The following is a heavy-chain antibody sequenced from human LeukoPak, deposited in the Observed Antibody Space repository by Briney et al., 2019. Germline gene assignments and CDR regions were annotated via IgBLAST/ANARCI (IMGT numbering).Heavy chain of an antibody. D-gene: IGHD6-13*01. V-gene: IGHV3-30*18. CDR3: AKLAAAGLDAFDI. CDR2: ISYDGSNK. J-gene: IGHJ3*02. Sequence: SGGSLRLSCAASGFTFSSYAVSWVRQAPGKGLEWVAVISYDGSNKYYADSVKGRFTISRDNSKITLYLQMNSLRAEDTAVYYCAKLAAAGLDAFDIWGQGTMVTVSS. CDR1: GFTFSSYA.